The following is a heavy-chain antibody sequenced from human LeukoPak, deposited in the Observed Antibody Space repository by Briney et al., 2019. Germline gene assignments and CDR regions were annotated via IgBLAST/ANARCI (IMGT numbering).Heavy chain of an antibody. V-gene: IGHV4-39*07. Sequence: SETLSLTCTVSGGSISSNNYYWGWIRQPPGRGLEWIGNIYHSGSTYYNPSLKSRVTISVDMSKNQFSLKLTSVTAADTAVYYCARATVTLYFDYWGQGALVTVSS. CDR3: ARATVTLYFDY. J-gene: IGHJ4*02. D-gene: IGHD4-17*01. CDR2: IYHSGST. CDR1: GGSISSNNYY.